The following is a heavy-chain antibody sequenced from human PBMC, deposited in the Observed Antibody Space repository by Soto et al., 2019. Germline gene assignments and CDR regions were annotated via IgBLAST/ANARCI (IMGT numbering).Heavy chain of an antibody. Sequence: GGSFSGYYWSWIRQPPGKGLEWIGEINHSGSTNYNPSLKSRVTISVDTSKNQFSLKLSSVTAADTAVYYCARRAAEREYYFDYWGQGTLVTVSS. CDR2: INHSGST. CDR3: ARRAAEREYYFDY. V-gene: IGHV4-34*01. J-gene: IGHJ4*02. CDR1: GGSFSGYY. D-gene: IGHD6-13*01.